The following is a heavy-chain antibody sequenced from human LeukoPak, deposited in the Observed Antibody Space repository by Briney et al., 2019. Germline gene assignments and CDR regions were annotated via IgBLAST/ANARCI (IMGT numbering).Heavy chain of an antibody. J-gene: IGHJ4*02. V-gene: IGHV3-23*01. D-gene: IGHD1-26*01. CDR1: GFTFSTYA. CDR3: AKHTAGASGFDF. Sequence: GGSLRLSCAASGFTFSTYAMTWDRQAPGKGLEWVSTISGSVSTTYSAASVKGRFTISRDNSKNTLYLQMNTLRAEDTALYYCAKHTAGASGFDFWGQGALVTVSS. CDR2: ISGSVSTT.